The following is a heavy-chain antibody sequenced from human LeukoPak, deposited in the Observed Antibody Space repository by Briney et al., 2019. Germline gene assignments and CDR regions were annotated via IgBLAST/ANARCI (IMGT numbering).Heavy chain of an antibody. CDR3: ASSAIWFGELSNWFDP. Sequence: PGGSLRLSCAASGFTFSDYYMSWIRQAPGKGLEWVSYISSSGSTIYYADSVKGRFTISRDNAKNSLYLQMNSLRAEDTAVYYCASSAIWFGELSNWFDPWGQGTLVTVSS. CDR2: ISSSGSTI. D-gene: IGHD3-10*01. CDR1: GFTFSDYY. J-gene: IGHJ5*02. V-gene: IGHV3-11*01.